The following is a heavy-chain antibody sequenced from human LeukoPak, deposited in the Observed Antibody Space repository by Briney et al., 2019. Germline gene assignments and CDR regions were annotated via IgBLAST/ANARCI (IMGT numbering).Heavy chain of an antibody. Sequence: GGSLRLSCAASGLTFSNYALSWVREAPGKGLEWVSGISGSGGYTYYADSVEGRFTIYRDNSKNTLYLQMNSLRAEDTAIYYCAKDPYYDFWSGYYYFDYWGQGTLVTVSS. D-gene: IGHD3-3*01. J-gene: IGHJ4*02. CDR2: ISGSGGYT. CDR3: AKDPYYDFWSGYYYFDY. V-gene: IGHV3-23*01. CDR1: GLTFSNYA.